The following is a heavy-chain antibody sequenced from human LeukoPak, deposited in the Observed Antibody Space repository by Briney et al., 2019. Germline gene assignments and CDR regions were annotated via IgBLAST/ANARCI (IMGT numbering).Heavy chain of an antibody. D-gene: IGHD3-10*01. J-gene: IGHJ5*01. CDR3: ARQSSEKPYGSGHNWFDS. CDR1: GGSISNSSYY. Sequence: PSETLSLTCTVSGGSISNSSYYWGWIRQPPGKGLEWIGSIYYSGSTYYNPSLKSRVTISVDTSKNQFSLKLSSVTAADTAVYYCARQSSEKPYGSGHNWFDSWGQGTLVTVSS. CDR2: IYYSGST. V-gene: IGHV4-39*01.